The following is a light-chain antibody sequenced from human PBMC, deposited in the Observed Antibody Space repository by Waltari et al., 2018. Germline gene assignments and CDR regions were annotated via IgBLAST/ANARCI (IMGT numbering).Light chain of an antibody. Sequence: EIVLTQSTDTLSLSPGERATLSCRASHGISANSFAWYQQKHCQPPRLLIFGASNWAAGVPDRFTGSGSGTDFTLTISGLEPEDFAVYYCQQYGISPFTFGAGTRVEIK. V-gene: IGKV3-20*01. CDR2: GAS. CDR3: QQYGISPFT. CDR1: HGISANS. J-gene: IGKJ3*01.